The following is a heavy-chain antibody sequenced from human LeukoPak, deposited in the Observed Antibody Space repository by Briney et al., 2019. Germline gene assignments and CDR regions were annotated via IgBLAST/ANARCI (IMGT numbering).Heavy chain of an antibody. J-gene: IGHJ4*02. CDR1: GFTFSDYW. V-gene: IGHV3-74*01. D-gene: IGHD3-10*01. CDR3: ARDRGPRTGFMVREAYDY. Sequence: GGSLRHSCAASGFTFSDYWIHWVRQAPGKGLVWVSRINTDGSITNYADSVKGRFSISRDNAKNTLYLQMSSLRAEDTAVYYCARDRGPRTGFMVREAYDYWGQGTLVTVSS. CDR2: INTDGSIT.